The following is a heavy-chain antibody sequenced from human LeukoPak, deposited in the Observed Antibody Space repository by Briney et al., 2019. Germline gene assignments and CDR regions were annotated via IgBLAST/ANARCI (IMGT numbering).Heavy chain of an antibody. CDR3: AKPRPMDCSGDICYAADLVHGGSPDY. D-gene: IGHD2-15*01. V-gene: IGHV3-23*01. CDR1: GFTFSNYA. Sequence: GGSLRLSCAASGFTFSNYAMSWVRQAPGKGLEWVSVISGSGAGTYYADSVKGRFTISRDNSKNTLYLQMNSLRAEDTAVYYCAKPRPMDCSGDICYAADLVHGGSPDYWGQGTLVTVSS. J-gene: IGHJ4*02. CDR2: ISGSGAGT.